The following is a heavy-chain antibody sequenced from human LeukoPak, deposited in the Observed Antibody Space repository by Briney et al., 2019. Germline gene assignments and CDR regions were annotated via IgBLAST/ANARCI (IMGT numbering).Heavy chain of an antibody. D-gene: IGHD5-18*01. J-gene: IGHJ4*02. Sequence: PSETLSLTCTVSGGSISSTSYYWGWIRQPPGKGLEWIGSIYYSGSTYYNPSLKSRVTISVDTSKNQFSLKLSSVTAADTAVYYCASTLRGYSYGPIDYWGQGTLVTVSS. CDR3: ASTLRGYSYGPIDY. V-gene: IGHV4-39*01. CDR1: GGSISSTSYY. CDR2: IYYSGST.